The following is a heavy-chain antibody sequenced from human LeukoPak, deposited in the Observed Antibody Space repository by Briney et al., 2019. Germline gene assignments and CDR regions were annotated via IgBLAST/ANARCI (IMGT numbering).Heavy chain of an antibody. CDR1: GGSISSYY. Sequence: SETLCLTCTVSGGSISSYYWSWIRQPPGKGLEWIGYIYYSGSTNYNPSLKSRVTISVDTSKNQFSLKLSSVTAADTAVYYCARGNHLRWYFDLWGRGPLVTVSS. CDR3: ARGNHLRWYFDL. CDR2: IYYSGST. J-gene: IGHJ2*01. D-gene: IGHD1-14*01. V-gene: IGHV4-59*01.